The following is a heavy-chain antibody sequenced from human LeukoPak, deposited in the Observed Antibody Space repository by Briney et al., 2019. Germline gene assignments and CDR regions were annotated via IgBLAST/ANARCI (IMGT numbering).Heavy chain of an antibody. CDR3: AKDEDLWFGERPMGHLDY. CDR1: GFTFSSYN. CDR2: ITSSSTYI. D-gene: IGHD3-10*01. Sequence: GGSLRFSCAASGFTFSSYNMNWVRQAPGKGLEWVSSITSSSTYIYYADSVKGRFTISRDNSKNTLYLQMNSLRAEDTAVYYCAKDEDLWFGERPMGHLDYWGQGTLVTVSS. J-gene: IGHJ4*02. V-gene: IGHV3-21*01.